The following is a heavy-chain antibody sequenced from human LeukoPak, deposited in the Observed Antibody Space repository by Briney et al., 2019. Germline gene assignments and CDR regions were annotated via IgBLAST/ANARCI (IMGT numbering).Heavy chain of an antibody. J-gene: IGHJ3*02. D-gene: IGHD5-12*01. CDR2: IYPGDSDS. Sequence: PGESLKISCKGSGYSFTRYWIGWVRQMPGKGLEWMGIIYPGDSDSRYSPSFQGQVIISVDKSVSTAYLQWSSLKASDTAMYYCARHVEGVSGYDAFDIWGQGTTVTVSS. V-gene: IGHV5-51*01. CDR1: GYSFTRYW. CDR3: ARHVEGVSGYDAFDI.